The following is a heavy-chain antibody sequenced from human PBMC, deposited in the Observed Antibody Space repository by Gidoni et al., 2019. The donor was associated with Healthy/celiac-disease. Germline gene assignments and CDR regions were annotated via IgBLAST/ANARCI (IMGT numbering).Heavy chain of an antibody. V-gene: IGHV2-5*02. CDR1: GFPPRTIGVG. J-gene: IGHJ4*02. Sequence: QITLNESGPTLVNPTQTLTLTCTFSGFPPRTIGVGVGCIRQPPGKALEWLALIYWDDDKRYRPSLKSRLTITKDTSKNRVVLTMTNMDPVDTATYYCAHFVEPYCSSTSCYGGGYYFDYWGQGTLVTVSS. CDR2: IYWDDDK. D-gene: IGHD2-2*01. CDR3: AHFVEPYCSSTSCYGGGYYFDY.